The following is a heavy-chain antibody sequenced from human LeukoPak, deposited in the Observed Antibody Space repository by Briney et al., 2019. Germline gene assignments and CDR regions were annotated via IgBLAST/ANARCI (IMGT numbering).Heavy chain of an antibody. Sequence: GGSLRLSCAASGFTFSSYAMSWVRQAPGKGLEWVSAISGSGGSTYYADSVKGRFTISRDNSKNTLYLQMNSLRAEDTAVYYCAEWGTYYYDSSGPHQFDYWGQGTLVTVSS. D-gene: IGHD3-22*01. CDR2: ISGSGGST. CDR1: GFTFSSYA. CDR3: AEWGTYYYDSSGPHQFDY. V-gene: IGHV3-23*01. J-gene: IGHJ4*02.